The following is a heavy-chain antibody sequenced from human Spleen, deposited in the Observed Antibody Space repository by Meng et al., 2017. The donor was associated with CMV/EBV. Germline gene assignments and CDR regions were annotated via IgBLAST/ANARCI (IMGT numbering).Heavy chain of an antibody. V-gene: IGHV5-51*01. Sequence: GGSLRLSCKGSGYSFTSYWIGWVRQMPGKGLEWMGIIYPGDSDTRYSPSFQGQVTISADKSISTAYLQWSSLKASDTAMYYCARAGYDFWSGYYGDYWGQGTLVTVSS. J-gene: IGHJ4*02. D-gene: IGHD3-3*01. CDR1: GYSFTSYW. CDR2: IYPGDSDT. CDR3: ARAGYDFWSGYYGDY.